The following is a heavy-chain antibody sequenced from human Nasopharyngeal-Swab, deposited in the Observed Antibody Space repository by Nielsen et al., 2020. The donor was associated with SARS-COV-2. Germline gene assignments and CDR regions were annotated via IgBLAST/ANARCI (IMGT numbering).Heavy chain of an antibody. J-gene: IGHJ4*02. CDR2: IKSKADGGTT. V-gene: IGHV3-15*01. D-gene: IGHD1/OR15-1a*01. Sequence: VRQAPGKGLEWVGRIKSKADGGTTEYAAPVKGRFTISRDDSRNTQSLQMNSLKTEDTAVNYCTAGFPFEQWGQGALVTVSS. CDR3: TAGFPFEQ.